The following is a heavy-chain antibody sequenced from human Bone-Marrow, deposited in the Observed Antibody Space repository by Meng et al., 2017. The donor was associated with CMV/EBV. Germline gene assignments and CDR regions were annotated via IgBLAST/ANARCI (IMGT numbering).Heavy chain of an antibody. CDR1: GDSVSSNSAA. CDR3: ARDRAHTPLVLTD. CDR2: TYYRSKWSY. Sequence: SETLSLTCAISGDSVSSNSAAWNWIRQSPSRGLEWLGRTYYRSKWSYDYAVSVKSRITINPDTSKNQFSLQLSSVTPEDTAMYYCARDRAHTPLVLTDWGQGTLVTVSS. J-gene: IGHJ4*02. D-gene: IGHD2-21*02. V-gene: IGHV6-1*01.